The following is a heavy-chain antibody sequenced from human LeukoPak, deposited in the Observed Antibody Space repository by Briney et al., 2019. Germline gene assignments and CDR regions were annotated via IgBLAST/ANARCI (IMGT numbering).Heavy chain of an antibody. Sequence: ASVKVSCKAAGYTFTSYGISWVRQAPGQGLEWMGWISAYNGNTNYAQKLQGRVTMTTDTSTSTAYMELRSLRSDDTAVYYCARASGGWSGYVFVYWGQGTLVTVSS. CDR3: ARASGGWSGYVFVY. CDR1: GYTFTSYG. D-gene: IGHD3-3*01. CDR2: ISAYNGNT. J-gene: IGHJ4*02. V-gene: IGHV1-18*01.